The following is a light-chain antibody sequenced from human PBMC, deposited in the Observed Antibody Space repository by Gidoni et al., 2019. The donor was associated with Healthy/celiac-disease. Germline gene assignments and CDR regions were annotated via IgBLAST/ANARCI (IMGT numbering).Light chain of an antibody. CDR3: QQSDSTPLT. CDR1: QVISNY. V-gene: IGKV1-33*01. Sequence: DIQMPQSPSSLSASVGDRVTITCRAIQVISNYLHWYQQKPGKAPKLLIYDASNLERGVPSRCSGSGSGTDFTFTISRLQPEDIATYYCQQSDSTPLTFGGXTKVEIK. J-gene: IGKJ4*01. CDR2: DAS.